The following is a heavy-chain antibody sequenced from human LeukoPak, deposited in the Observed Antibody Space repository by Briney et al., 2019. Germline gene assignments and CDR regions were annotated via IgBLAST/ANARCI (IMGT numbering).Heavy chain of an antibody. CDR2: ISYDGSNK. CDR1: GFTFSSYA. D-gene: IGHD1-1*01. J-gene: IGHJ4*02. CDR3: AKSRSGSANWALQIFDN. V-gene: IGHV3-30-3*02. Sequence: GRSLRLSCAASGFTFSSYAMHWVRQAPGKGLEWVAVISYDGSNKYYADSVKGRFTISRDNSKNTLYLQMNSLRAEDTAVYYCAKSRSGSANWALQIFDNWGQGTLVTASS.